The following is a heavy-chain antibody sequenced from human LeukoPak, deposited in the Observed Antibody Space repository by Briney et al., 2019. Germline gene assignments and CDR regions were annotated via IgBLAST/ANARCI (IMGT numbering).Heavy chain of an antibody. D-gene: IGHD3-10*01. CDR1: GFTFSTYW. Sequence: GGSLRLSCVVSGFTFSTYWMSWVRQAPGKGLEWVARIKEDGSEKYYVDSVKGRFTISRDNAKNSLYLQMDSLRVDDTAVYFCARGGKMYGSDWGQGTLVTVSS. CDR3: ARGGKMYGSD. V-gene: IGHV3-7*03. CDR2: IKEDGSEK. J-gene: IGHJ4*02.